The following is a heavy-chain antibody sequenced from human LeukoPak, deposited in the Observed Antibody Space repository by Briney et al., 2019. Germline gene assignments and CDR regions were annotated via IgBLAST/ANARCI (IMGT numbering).Heavy chain of an antibody. CDR2: IYHSGST. J-gene: IGHJ4*02. V-gene: IGHV4-30-2*01. D-gene: IGHD6-6*01. CDR3: ARSPLYSSSSTFDY. CDR1: GGSISSGGYY. Sequence: PSETLSLTCTVSGGSISSGGYYWSWIRQPPGKGLEWIGYIYHSGSTYYNPSLKSRVTISVDRSKSQFSLKLSSVTAADTAVYYCARSPLYSSSSTFDYWGQGTLVTVSS.